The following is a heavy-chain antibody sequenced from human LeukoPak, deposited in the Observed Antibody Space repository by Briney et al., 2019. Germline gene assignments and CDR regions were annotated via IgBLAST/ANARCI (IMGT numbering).Heavy chain of an antibody. CDR2: TYYRSKWYN. V-gene: IGHV6-1*01. Sequence: SQTLSLTCAISGDSVSSNSAAWSWIRQSPSRGLEWLGRTYYRSKWYNDYAVSVKSRITINPDTSKNQFSLQLNSVTPEDTAVYYCARDRSWGSGWLPHGWFDPWGQGTLVTVSS. CDR1: GDSVSSNSAA. J-gene: IGHJ5*02. D-gene: IGHD6-19*01. CDR3: ARDRSWGSGWLPHGWFDP.